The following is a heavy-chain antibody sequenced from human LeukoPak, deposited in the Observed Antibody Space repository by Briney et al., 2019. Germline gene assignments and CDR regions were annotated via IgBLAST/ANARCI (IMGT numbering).Heavy chain of an antibody. CDR3: ARGKFGELFHNFDY. CDR1: GFTFSGYG. V-gene: IGHV3-30*03. Sequence: PGGSLRLSCAASGFTFSGYGMHWVRQAPDKGLEWVALISSDGSNRIYADSVKGRFSISRDNSKNTLYLQVNSLRIEDTAVYYCARGKFGELFHNFDYWGQGTLVTVSS. J-gene: IGHJ4*02. CDR2: ISSDGSNR. D-gene: IGHD3-10*01.